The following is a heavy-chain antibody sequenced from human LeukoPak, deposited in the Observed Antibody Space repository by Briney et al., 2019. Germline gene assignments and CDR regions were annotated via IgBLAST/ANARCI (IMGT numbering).Heavy chain of an antibody. J-gene: IGHJ4*02. Sequence: PGGSLRLSCAASGFTFSSYAMSWVRQAPGKGLEWVSAISGSGGSTYYADSVKGRFTISRDNSKNTLYLQMNSLRAEDTAVYYCARDSSSWYGGGFDYWGQGTLVTVSS. CDR2: ISGSGGST. CDR1: GFTFSSYA. V-gene: IGHV3-23*01. CDR3: ARDSSSWYGGGFDY. D-gene: IGHD6-13*01.